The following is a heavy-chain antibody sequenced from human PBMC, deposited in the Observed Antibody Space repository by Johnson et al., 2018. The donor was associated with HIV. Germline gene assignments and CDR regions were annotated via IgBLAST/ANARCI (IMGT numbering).Heavy chain of an antibody. D-gene: IGHD3-22*01. CDR1: GFTFRSYA. CDR2: ISYDGSNK. Sequence: VQLVESGGGVVQPGRSLRLSCAASGFTFRSYAMHWVRQAPGRGLEWVAVISYDGSNKYYADSVKGRFTISRDNSKNTLYLQMNSLRAEDTAVYYCATYYDNSGYTLWGNAFDSWGQGTMVTVSS. V-gene: IGHV3-30*04. CDR3: ATYYDNSGYTLWGNAFDS. J-gene: IGHJ3*02.